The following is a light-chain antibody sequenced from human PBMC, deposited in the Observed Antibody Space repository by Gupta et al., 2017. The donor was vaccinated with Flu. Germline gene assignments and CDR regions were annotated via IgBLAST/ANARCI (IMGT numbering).Light chain of an antibody. Sequence: DIVLTRTPLSLPVTPGEPASISCRSSQSLFDSDDETTYLDWYLQKPGQSPQLRIYTVSSRASGVADMFSGSGSGTDFTLRISRVAAEDVGIYYCMQRLDFPWTFDQGTKVDIK. V-gene: IGKV2-40*01. CDR1: QSLFDSDDETTY. CDR2: TVS. J-gene: IGKJ1*01. CDR3: MQRLDFPWT.